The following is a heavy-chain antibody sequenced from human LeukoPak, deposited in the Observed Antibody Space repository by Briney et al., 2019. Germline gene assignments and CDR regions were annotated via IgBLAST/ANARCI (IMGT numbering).Heavy chain of an antibody. Sequence: ASVKVSCKASGYTFTSYGISWVRQGSGQGLEWMGWMNPNSGNTGFAQKFEGRVTISRNTSISTAYMEVSNLTSEDTAVYYCARVLGQRYALYNYYMDVWGKGTTVTVSS. CDR3: ARVLGQRYALYNYYMDV. D-gene: IGHD3-16*01. CDR1: GYTFTSYG. J-gene: IGHJ6*03. V-gene: IGHV1-8*03. CDR2: MNPNSGNT.